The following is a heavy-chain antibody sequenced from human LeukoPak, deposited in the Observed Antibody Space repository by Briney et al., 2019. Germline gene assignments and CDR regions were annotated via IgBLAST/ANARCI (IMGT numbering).Heavy chain of an antibody. V-gene: IGHV3-48*01. Sequence: GGSLRLSCAASGFTFSSYSMNWVRQAPGKGLEWVSYISSSSSTIYYADSVKGRFTISRDNAKNSLYLQMNSLRAEDTAVCYCARDAYYYYYYMDVWGKGTTVTVSS. J-gene: IGHJ6*03. CDR3: ARDAYYYYYYMDV. CDR1: GFTFSSYS. CDR2: ISSSSSTI.